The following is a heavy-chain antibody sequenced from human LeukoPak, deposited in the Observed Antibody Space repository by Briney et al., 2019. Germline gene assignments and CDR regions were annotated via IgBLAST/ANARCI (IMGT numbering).Heavy chain of an antibody. CDR3: ARESDDILTGKSLDY. D-gene: IGHD3-9*01. CDR2: ISYDGSNK. CDR1: GFTFSSYG. V-gene: IGHV3-30*03. Sequence: PGGSLRLSCAASGFTFSSYGMHWVRQAPGKGLEWVAVISYDGSNKYYADSVKGRFTISRDNSKNTLYLQMNSLRAEDTAVYYCARESDDILTGKSLDYWGQGTLVTVSS. J-gene: IGHJ4*02.